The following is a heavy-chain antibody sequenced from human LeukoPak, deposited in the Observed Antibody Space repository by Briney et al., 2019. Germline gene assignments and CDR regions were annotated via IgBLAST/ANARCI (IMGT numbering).Heavy chain of an antibody. CDR3: ARVQIPNKWELLQVGDHYFDY. J-gene: IGHJ4*02. Sequence: NPGGSLRLSCAASGFTFSSYSMNWVRQAPGKGLEWVSSISSSSSYIYYADSVKGRFTISRDNAKNSLYLQMNSLRAEDTAVYYCARVQIPNKWELLQVGDHYFDYWGQGTLVTVSS. V-gene: IGHV3-21*01. CDR1: GFTFSSYS. CDR2: ISSSSSYI. D-gene: IGHD1-26*01.